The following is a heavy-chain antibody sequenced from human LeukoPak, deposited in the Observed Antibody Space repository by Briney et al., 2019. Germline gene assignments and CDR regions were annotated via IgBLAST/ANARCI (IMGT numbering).Heavy chain of an antibody. D-gene: IGHD6-19*01. V-gene: IGHV1-46*01. J-gene: IGHJ4*02. CDR2: INPSGGST. Sequence: ASVKVSCKASGYTFTSYYMHWVRQAPGQGLEWMGIINPSGGSTSYAQKFQGRVTMTRNTSISTAYMELSSLRSEDTAVYYCARAIGSGWFPNGYWGQGTLVTVSS. CDR1: GYTFTSYY. CDR3: ARAIGSGWFPNGY.